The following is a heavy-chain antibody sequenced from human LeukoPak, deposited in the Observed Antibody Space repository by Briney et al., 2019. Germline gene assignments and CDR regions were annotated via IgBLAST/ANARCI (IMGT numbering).Heavy chain of an antibody. D-gene: IGHD1-7*01. J-gene: IGHJ4*02. CDR3: AREGPNWDYVGFDY. CDR1: GGSISSGSYY. V-gene: IGHV4-61*02. CDR2: IYTSGST. Sequence: SQTLSLTCTVSGGSISSGSYYWSWIRQPAGKGLEWIGRIYTSGSTNYNPSLKSRVTISVDTSKNQFSLKLSSVTAADTAVYYCAREGPNWDYVGFDYWGQGTLVTVSS.